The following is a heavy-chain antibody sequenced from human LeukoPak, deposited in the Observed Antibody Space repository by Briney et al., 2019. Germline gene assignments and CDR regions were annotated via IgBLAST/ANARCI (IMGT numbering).Heavy chain of an antibody. D-gene: IGHD3-10*01. J-gene: IGHJ6*03. Sequence: SETLSLTCAVYGGSFSGYYWSWIRQPPGKGLEWIGEINHSGSTNYNPSLKSRVTISVDTSKNQFSLKLSSVTAADTAVYYCARGCLGGMVRGVRYYYYYMDVWGKGTTVTVCS. CDR2: INHSGST. CDR1: GGSFSGYY. CDR3: ARGCLGGMVRGVRYYYYYMDV. V-gene: IGHV4-34*01.